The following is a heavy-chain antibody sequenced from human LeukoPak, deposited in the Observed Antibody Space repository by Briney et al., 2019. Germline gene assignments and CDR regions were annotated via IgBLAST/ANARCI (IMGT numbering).Heavy chain of an antibody. CDR2: INHSGST. CDR1: GGSFSGYD. CDR3: ARGGRIAAADY. V-gene: IGHV4-34*01. J-gene: IGHJ4*02. D-gene: IGHD6-13*01. Sequence: SETLSLTCAVYGGSFSGYDWSWIRQPPGKGLEWIGEINHSGSTNYNTSLKSRVTISVDTSKNQFSLKLSSVTAADTAVYYCARGGRIAAADYWGQGTLVTVSS.